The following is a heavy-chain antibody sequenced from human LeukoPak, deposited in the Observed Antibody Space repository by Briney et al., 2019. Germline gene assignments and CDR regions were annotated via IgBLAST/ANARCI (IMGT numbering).Heavy chain of an antibody. Sequence: PSETLSLTCTVSGGSISGYHWSWIRQPPGKGLEWIGYFYYSGSTNYNPSLKSRVTISVDTSKNQFSLKLSSVTAADTAVYYCARGRDGYNYVFDCWGQGTLVTVSS. D-gene: IGHD5-24*01. CDR3: ARGRDGYNYVFDC. J-gene: IGHJ4*02. CDR2: FYYSGST. V-gene: IGHV4-59*01. CDR1: GGSISGYH.